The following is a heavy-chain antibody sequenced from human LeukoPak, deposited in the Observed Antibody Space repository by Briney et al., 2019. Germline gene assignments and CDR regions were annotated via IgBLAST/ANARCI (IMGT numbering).Heavy chain of an antibody. Sequence: GGSLRLSCAASGFTLSNYAMSWVRQAPGKGLEWVSAISGSGGNTYYADSVKGRFAISRDNSKNTLFLQMYGLRAEDTAVYYCAKSQEDDSSGYHYSNFDYWGQGTLVPVSS. CDR2: ISGSGGNT. CDR3: AKSQEDDSSGYHYSNFDY. V-gene: IGHV3-23*01. CDR1: GFTLSNYA. J-gene: IGHJ4*02. D-gene: IGHD3-22*01.